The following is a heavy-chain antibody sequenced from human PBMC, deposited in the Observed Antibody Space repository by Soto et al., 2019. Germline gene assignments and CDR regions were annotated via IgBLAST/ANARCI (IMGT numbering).Heavy chain of an antibody. D-gene: IGHD6-13*01. CDR2: IDTSGGGT. CDR3: VKSSRTLGDS. Sequence: EVQLLESGGGLVQPGGSLRLSCAASGLTFSSFAMSWVRQAPGKGLEWVSAIDTSGGGTYYADSVKGRFTISRDNSKNTLHPQLNTLSAEDTAVYYAVKSSRTLGDSWGQGTLVTVSS. CDR1: GLTFSSFA. J-gene: IGHJ4*02. V-gene: IGHV3-23*01.